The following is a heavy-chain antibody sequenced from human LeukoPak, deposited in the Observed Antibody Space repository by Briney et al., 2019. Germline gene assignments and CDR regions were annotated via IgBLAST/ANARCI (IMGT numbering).Heavy chain of an antibody. V-gene: IGHV4-59*01. CDR1: GGSISGYY. D-gene: IGHD2-15*01. CDR3: ARDRGGGYVDY. CDR2: IYYSGST. J-gene: IGHJ4*02. Sequence: SETLSLTCTVSGGSISGYYWSWIRQPPGKGLEWIGYIYYSGSTNYNPSLKSRVTISVDTSKNQFSLKLSSVTAADTAVYYCARDRGGGYVDYWGQGTLVTVSS.